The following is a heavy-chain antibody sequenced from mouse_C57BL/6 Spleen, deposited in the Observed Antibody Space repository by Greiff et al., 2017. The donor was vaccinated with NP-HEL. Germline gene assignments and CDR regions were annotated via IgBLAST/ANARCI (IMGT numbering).Heavy chain of an antibody. V-gene: IGHV1-42*01. CDR3: ARWNYGSSLDY. Sequence: VQLKESGPELVKPGASVKISCKASGYSFTGYYMNWVKQSPEKSLEWIGEINPSTGGTTYNQKFKAKATLTVDKSSSTAYMQLKSLTSEDSAVYYCARWNYGSSLDYWGQGTTLTVSS. J-gene: IGHJ2*01. D-gene: IGHD1-1*01. CDR2: INPSTGGT. CDR1: GYSFTGYY.